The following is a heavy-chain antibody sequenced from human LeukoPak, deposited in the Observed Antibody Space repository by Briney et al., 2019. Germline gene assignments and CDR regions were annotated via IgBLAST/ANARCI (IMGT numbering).Heavy chain of an antibody. CDR3: ARVFTMVRGVITHFDY. D-gene: IGHD3-10*01. V-gene: IGHV3-74*01. CDR1: GFTFSSYG. CDR2: INSYGTNT. Sequence: GGSLRLSCAASGFTFSSYGMHWVRQAPGKGLVWVSRINSYGTNTTYADSVKGRFTISRDNSKNTLYLQMNSLRAEDTAVYYCARVFTMVRGVITHFDYWGQGTLVTVSS. J-gene: IGHJ4*02.